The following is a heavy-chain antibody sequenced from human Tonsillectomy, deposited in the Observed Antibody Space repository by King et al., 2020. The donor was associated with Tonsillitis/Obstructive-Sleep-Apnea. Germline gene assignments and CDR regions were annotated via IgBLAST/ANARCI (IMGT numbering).Heavy chain of an antibody. J-gene: IGHJ3*02. CDR2: ISAYNGNT. V-gene: IGHV1-18*01. D-gene: IGHD3-3*01. CDR3: ARDTIWNSYRISLRISTDDAFDI. CDR1: GYTFTTYG. Sequence: QLVQSGTEVKKPGASVKVSCKASGYTFTTYGVSWGRQAPGQGLEWMGWISAYNGNTNYAQKFQGRVTMTTDTSTSTAYMALRGLRSDATALYYCARDTIWNSYRISLRISTDDAFDIWGQGTMVTVSS.